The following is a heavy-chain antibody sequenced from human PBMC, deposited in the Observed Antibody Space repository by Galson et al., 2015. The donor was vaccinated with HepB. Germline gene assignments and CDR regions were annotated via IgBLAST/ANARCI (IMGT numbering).Heavy chain of an antibody. CDR2: ISDSGGFT. V-gene: IGHV3-23*01. D-gene: IGHD1-26*01. Sequence: SLRLSCAASGFTFNTYAMSWVRQAPGKGLEWVPGISDSGGFTYYADSVHGGFSISRDNSKNTLYLQMDNLRVEDTALYYCVKSNSGSYYGSTFDIWGQGTMVTVSS. CDR1: GFTFNTYA. CDR3: VKSNSGSYYGSTFDI. J-gene: IGHJ3*02.